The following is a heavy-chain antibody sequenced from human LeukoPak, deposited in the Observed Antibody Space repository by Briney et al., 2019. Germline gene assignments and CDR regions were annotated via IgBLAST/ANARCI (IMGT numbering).Heavy chain of an antibody. Sequence: GSSVTVSFKASVYTFTLYYMHWVRQAPGQGLEWMGWINHNSGGTNYAQKFQGRVTMTRDTSISTAYMELSRLRSDDTAVYYCARSYYDFWSGYSSRVLDYWGQGTLVTVSS. CDR1: VYTFTLYY. V-gene: IGHV1-2*02. J-gene: IGHJ4*02. D-gene: IGHD3-3*01. CDR3: ARSYYDFWSGYSSRVLDY. CDR2: INHNSGGT.